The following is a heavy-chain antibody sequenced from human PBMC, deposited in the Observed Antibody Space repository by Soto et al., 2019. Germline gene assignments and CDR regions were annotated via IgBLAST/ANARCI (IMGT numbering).Heavy chain of an antibody. D-gene: IGHD2-21*01. CDR2: INPSGGST. CDR3: ARDQTYCGGDCYSRDAFDI. V-gene: IGHV1-46*03. Sequence: GASVKVSCKASGYTFTSYYMHWVRQAPGQGLEWMGIINPSGGSTGYAQKFQGRVTMTRDTSTSTVYMELSSLRSEDTAVYYCARDQTYCGGDCYSRDAFDIWGQGTMVTVSS. CDR1: GYTFTSYY. J-gene: IGHJ3*02.